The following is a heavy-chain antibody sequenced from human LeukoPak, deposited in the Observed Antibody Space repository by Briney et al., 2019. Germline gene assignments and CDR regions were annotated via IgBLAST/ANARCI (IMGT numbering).Heavy chain of an antibody. V-gene: IGHV4-59*08. CDR3: ARRKNSAWSTDAFDI. CDR1: GGSINSYY. D-gene: IGHD6-19*01. Sequence: PSETLSLICTVSGGSINSYYWSWIRQPPGKGLEWGGYIYYSGSTSYNPSLKSRVTISVDTSKNQFSLKLNSVTAADTAVYYCARRKNSAWSTDAFDIWGQGTMVTVSS. J-gene: IGHJ3*02. CDR2: IYYSGST.